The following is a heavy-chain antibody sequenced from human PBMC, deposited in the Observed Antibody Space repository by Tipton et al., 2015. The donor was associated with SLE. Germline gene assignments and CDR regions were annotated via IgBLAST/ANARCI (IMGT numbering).Heavy chain of an antibody. D-gene: IGHD3-9*01. V-gene: IGHV4-31*03. Sequence: TLSLTCSVSGDSIRSSDYYWSWVRQHPGKGLEWLGNIYYSGNTYYNPSLKSRISISVDTSKNQFSLRLSSVTAADTAVYYCPRAGPVGRYVAWAVYWGQGTLVPVPS. CDR2: IYYSGNT. CDR1: GDSIRSSDYY. CDR3: PRAGPVGRYVAWAVY. J-gene: IGHJ4*02.